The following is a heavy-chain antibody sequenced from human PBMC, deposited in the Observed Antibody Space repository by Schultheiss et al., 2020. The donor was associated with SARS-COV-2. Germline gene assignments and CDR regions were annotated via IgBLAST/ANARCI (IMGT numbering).Heavy chain of an antibody. J-gene: IGHJ4*02. D-gene: IGHD1-26*01. CDR3: ARVKVGATVAAQYYFDY. CDR2: INHSGST. Sequence: SETLSLTCAVYGGSFSGYYWSWIRQPPGKGLEWIGEINHSGSTNYNPSLKSRVTISVDTSKNQFSLKLSSVTAADTAVYYCARVKVGATVAAQYYFDYWGQGTLVTVSS. CDR1: GGSFSGYY. V-gene: IGHV4-34*01.